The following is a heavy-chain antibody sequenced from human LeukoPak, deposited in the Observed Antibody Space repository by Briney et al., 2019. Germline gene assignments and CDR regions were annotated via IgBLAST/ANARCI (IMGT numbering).Heavy chain of an antibody. CDR1: GFTFSSYG. CDR2: ISYDGSNK. D-gene: IGHD3-10*01. Sequence: GALRLSCAASGFTFSSYGMHWVRQAPGKGLEWVAVISYDGSNKYYADSVKGRFTISRDNSKNTLHLQMNSLRAEDTAVYYCAKSYYYGSGSYYKPPYFDYWGQGTLVTVSS. CDR3: AKSYYYGSGSYYKPPYFDY. J-gene: IGHJ4*02. V-gene: IGHV3-30*18.